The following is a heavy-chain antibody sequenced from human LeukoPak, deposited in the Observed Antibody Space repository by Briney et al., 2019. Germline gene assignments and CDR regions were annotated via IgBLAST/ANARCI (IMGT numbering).Heavy chain of an antibody. CDR1: GGSISTSDW. D-gene: IGHD6-13*01. CDR2: IFHSGST. J-gene: IGHJ4*02. V-gene: IGHV4-4*02. Sequence: PSGTLSLTCAVSGGSISTSDWWNWVRQPPGKGLEWIGEIFHSGSTNYNPSLKSRVTISVDKSKNQFSLKLSSVTAADTAVYYCARSAFLVTAPGLYYFDYWGQGTLVAVSS. CDR3: ARSAFLVTAPGLYYFDY.